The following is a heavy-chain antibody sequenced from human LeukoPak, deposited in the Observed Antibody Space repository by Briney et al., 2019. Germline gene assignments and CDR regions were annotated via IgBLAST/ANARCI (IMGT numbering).Heavy chain of an antibody. CDR2: ICSGGST. CDR1: GGSISSSPCY. CDR3: VRGERGSSWGNWFDP. Sequence: PSETLSLTCTVSGGSISSSPCYWGWIRQSPGKGLEWFGTICSGGSTYYNPSLKSRVTISVDTSKNQFSLKLSSLTAADTAVYYCVRGERGSSWGNWFDPWGQGTLVTVSS. V-gene: IGHV4-39*07. D-gene: IGHD6-13*01. J-gene: IGHJ5*02.